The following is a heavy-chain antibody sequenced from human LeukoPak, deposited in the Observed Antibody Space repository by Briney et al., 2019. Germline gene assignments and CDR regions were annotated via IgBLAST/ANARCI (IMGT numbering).Heavy chain of an antibody. D-gene: IGHD2-21*01. V-gene: IGHV3-30*02. CDR2: IRYDGSNK. CDR3: AKDSGRGAYCGGDCKGPFDY. CDR1: GFTFSSYG. Sequence: GGSLRLSCAASGFTFSSYGMHWVRQAPGKGLEWVAFIRYDGSNKYYADSVKGRFIISRDNSKNTLYLQMNSLRAEDTAVYYCAKDSGRGAYCGGDCKGPFDYWGQGTLVTVSS. J-gene: IGHJ4*02.